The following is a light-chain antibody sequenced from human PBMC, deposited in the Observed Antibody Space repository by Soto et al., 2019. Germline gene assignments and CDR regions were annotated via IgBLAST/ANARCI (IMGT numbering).Light chain of an antibody. Sequence: IQMTQSPSSLSASLGDRVTVTCRESQKIHNFVSWYQQKPGQAPKLLIFLASTLESGVPSRFGGSGSGTDFTLTISSLQPEDFATYYCQQSFGNPLTFGGGTKVEIK. J-gene: IGKJ4*01. CDR1: QKIHNF. V-gene: IGKV1-39*01. CDR3: QQSFGNPLT. CDR2: LAS.